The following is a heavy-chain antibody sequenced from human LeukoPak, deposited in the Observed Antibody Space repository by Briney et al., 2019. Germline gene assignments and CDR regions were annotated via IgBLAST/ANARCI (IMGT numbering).Heavy chain of an antibody. D-gene: IGHD3-22*01. CDR3: ARSARWYDSSGYYHYYYYYMDV. CDR2: INSDGSST. CDR1: GFTFSSYW. V-gene: IGHV3-74*01. Sequence: GGSLRLSCAASGFTFSSYWMHWVRQAPGKGLVWVSRINSDGSSTSYADSVKGRFTISRDNAKNTLYLQMNSLRAEDTAVYYCARSARWYDSSGYYHYYYYYMDVWGKGTTVTISS. J-gene: IGHJ6*03.